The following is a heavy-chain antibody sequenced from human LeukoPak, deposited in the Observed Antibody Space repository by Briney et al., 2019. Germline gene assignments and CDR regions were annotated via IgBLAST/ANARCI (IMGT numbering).Heavy chain of an antibody. J-gene: IGHJ5*02. Sequence: GGSLRLSCTASGFTFSKYWMSWVRQAPGKGLEWVANIVRDGSEKYYVDSVKGRFTISRDNAKNSLYLQMHSLRGDDTAVYYCARLLGDYGSGSYYRPGEFDPWGQGTLVTVS. V-gene: IGHV3-7*01. D-gene: IGHD3-10*01. CDR3: ARLLGDYGSGSYYRPGEFDP. CDR1: GFTFSKYW. CDR2: IVRDGSEK.